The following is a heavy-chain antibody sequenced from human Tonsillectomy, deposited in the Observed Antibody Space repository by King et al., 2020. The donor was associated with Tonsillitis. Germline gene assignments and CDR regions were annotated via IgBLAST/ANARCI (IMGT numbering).Heavy chain of an antibody. CDR2: IYYSGST. V-gene: IGHV4-61*01. CDR3: AREGVTRSFDY. D-gene: IGHD4-23*01. Sequence: QLQESGPGLVKPSETLSLTCTVSGGSVSSGSYYWSWIRQPPGKGLEWIGYIYYSGSTNYNPSLKSRVTISVDTSKNQFSLKLCSVTAADTAVYYCAREGVTRSFDYLGLGTLVTVSS. J-gene: IGHJ4*02. CDR1: GGSVSSGSYY.